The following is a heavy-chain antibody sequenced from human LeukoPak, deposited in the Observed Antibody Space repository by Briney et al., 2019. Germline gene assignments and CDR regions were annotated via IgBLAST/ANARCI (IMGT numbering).Heavy chain of an antibody. Sequence: LEWIGYIYYSGSTNYNPSLKSRVTISVDTSKNQFSLKLSSVAAADTAVYYCARDRGVGVDYWGQGTLVTVSS. CDR3: ARDRGVGVDY. CDR2: IYYSGST. V-gene: IGHV4-59*01. J-gene: IGHJ4*02. D-gene: IGHD1-26*01.